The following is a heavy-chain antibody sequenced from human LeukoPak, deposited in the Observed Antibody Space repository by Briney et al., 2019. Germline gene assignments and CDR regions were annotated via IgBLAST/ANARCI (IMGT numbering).Heavy chain of an antibody. Sequence: GGSLRLSCAASGFTFSDTWMHWFRQAPGEGLVWVSRIRSDGSDTRYAESVKGRFTISRDNAKNTLYLQMNSLGAEDTAVYYCARDWFHAIDYWGQGTLVTVSS. CDR1: GFTFSDTW. V-gene: IGHV3-74*01. D-gene: IGHD2/OR15-2a*01. J-gene: IGHJ4*02. CDR2: IRSDGSDT. CDR3: ARDWFHAIDY.